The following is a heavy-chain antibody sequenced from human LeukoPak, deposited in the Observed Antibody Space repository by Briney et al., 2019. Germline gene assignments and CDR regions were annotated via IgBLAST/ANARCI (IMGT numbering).Heavy chain of an antibody. J-gene: IGHJ4*02. CDR3: ARVLPGRKRISILRGVPRSFDY. D-gene: IGHD3-10*01. CDR1: GFTFSNYW. CDR2: IHYSGST. V-gene: IGHV4-39*07. Sequence: GSLRLSCAASGFTFSNYWMTWVRQAPGKGLEWIGSIHYSGSTYYNPSLKSRVTISVDTSKNHFSLKLSSVTAADTAVYYCARVLPGRKRISILRGVPRSFDYWGQGTLVTVSS.